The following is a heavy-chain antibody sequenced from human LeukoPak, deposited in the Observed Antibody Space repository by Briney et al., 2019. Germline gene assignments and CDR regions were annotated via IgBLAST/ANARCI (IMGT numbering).Heavy chain of an antibody. CDR2: INHSGST. CDR3: ARATSSVAARNFDY. D-gene: IGHD6-6*01. Sequence: PSETLSLTCAVYGGSFSSYYWSWIRQPPGKGLEWIGEINHSGSTNYNPSLKSRVTISVDTSKNQFSLKLSSVTAADTAVYYCARATSSVAARNFDYWGQGTLVTVSS. V-gene: IGHV4-34*01. CDR1: GGSFSSYY. J-gene: IGHJ4*02.